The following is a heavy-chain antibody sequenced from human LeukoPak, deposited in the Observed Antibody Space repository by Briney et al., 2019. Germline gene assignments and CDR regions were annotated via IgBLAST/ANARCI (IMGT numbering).Heavy chain of an antibody. D-gene: IGHD5-18*01. V-gene: IGHV4-39*07. CDR1: GGSLSSSSYY. CDR2: IYHSGST. CDR3: ARADSYGPGYYMDV. J-gene: IGHJ6*03. Sequence: SETLSLTCTVSGGSLSSSSYYWGWIRQPPGKGLEWIGSIYHSGSTYYNPSLKSRVTISVDTSKNQFSLKLSSVTAADTAAYYCARADSYGPGYYMDVWGKGTTVTVSS.